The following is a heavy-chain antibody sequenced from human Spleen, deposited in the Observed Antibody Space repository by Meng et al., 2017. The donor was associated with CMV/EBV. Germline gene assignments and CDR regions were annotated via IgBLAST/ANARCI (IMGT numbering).Heavy chain of an antibody. CDR3: ARSATVLIFDY. CDR1: GGSVSGYY. Sequence: GRLYPSCTFAIPCAVYGGSVSGYYVGWIRQPPGKGLEWIGEINHSGSPNYNPSLKSRVTISVDTSKNQFSLKLSSVTAADTAVYYCARSATVLIFDYWGQGTLVTVSS. D-gene: IGHD1-1*01. J-gene: IGHJ4*02. V-gene: IGHV4-34*01. CDR2: INHSGSP.